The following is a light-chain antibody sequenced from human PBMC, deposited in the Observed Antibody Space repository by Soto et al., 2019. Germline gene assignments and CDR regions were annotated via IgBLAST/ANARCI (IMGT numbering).Light chain of an antibody. CDR2: AAS. J-gene: IGKJ2*01. CDR1: QAISDS. V-gene: IGKV1-9*01. Sequence: IQLTQSPSSLSASVGDRVTITCRASQAISDSLVWYQQNPGQAPKLLIYAASTLQSGVPSRFSGSGSGTDFTITISSLNPADLATDYCHQFKSYPYTFSQGTKLEI. CDR3: HQFKSYPYT.